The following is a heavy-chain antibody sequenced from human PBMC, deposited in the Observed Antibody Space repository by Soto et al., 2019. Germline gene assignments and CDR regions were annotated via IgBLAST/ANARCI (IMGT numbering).Heavy chain of an antibody. CDR2: INAANGDA. Sequence: ASVKVSCKASGYTFTSYGIHWVRQAPGQRLEWMGWINAANGDAKYSPKFQGRVTITRDTSASTAYMELSSLRSEDTAVYYCVRRHVSATGIDWFDPWGQGTLVTVSS. D-gene: IGHD6-13*01. CDR1: GYTFTSYG. V-gene: IGHV1-3*01. CDR3: VRRHVSATGIDWFDP. J-gene: IGHJ5*02.